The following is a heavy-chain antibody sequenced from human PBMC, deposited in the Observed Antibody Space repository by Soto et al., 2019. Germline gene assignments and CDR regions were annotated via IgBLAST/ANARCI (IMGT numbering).Heavy chain of an antibody. D-gene: IGHD1-26*01. Sequence: AETLSLTCAVSGYSISRSNWWGWIRQPPGKGLEWIGYIYYSGTTYYNPSLKSRVTMSVDTSKNQFSLKLISVTAVDTAVYYCARREIQGPIDYWGQGTLVTVSS. V-gene: IGHV4-28*01. J-gene: IGHJ4*02. CDR3: ARREIQGPIDY. CDR2: IYYSGTT. CDR1: GYSISRSNW.